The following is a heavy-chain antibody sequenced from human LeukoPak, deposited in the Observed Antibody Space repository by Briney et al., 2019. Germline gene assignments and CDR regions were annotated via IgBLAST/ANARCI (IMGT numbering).Heavy chain of an antibody. J-gene: IGHJ4*02. D-gene: IGHD6-13*01. Sequence: SETLSLTCAVYGGSFSGYYWSWIRQPPGKGLEWIGEINHSGGTNYNPSLKSRVTISVDTSKNQFSLKLSSVTAADTAVYYCARGSVTAAVRYWGQGTLVTVSS. CDR3: ARGSVTAAVRY. CDR2: INHSGGT. CDR1: GGSFSGYY. V-gene: IGHV4-34*01.